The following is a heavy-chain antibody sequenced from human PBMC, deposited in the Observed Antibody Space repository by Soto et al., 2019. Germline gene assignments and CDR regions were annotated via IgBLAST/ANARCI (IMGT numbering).Heavy chain of an antibody. CDR2: IYYSGST. CDR1: NGSISTYY. V-gene: IGHV4-59*01. J-gene: IGHJ6*02. CDR3: ARDLVWAARPFYGMDV. Sequence: SETLSLTCTVSNGSISTYYWSWIRQPPGKGLEWIGHIYYSGSTNYNPSLKSRVTISVDTSKNQFSLKLRSVTAADTAVYYCARDLVWAARPFYGMDVWGQGTTVT. D-gene: IGHD6-6*01.